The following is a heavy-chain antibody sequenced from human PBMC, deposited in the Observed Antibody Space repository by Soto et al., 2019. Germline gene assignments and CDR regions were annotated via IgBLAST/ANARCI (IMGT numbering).Heavy chain of an antibody. CDR3: AREEVYGSGNYYYYMDV. Sequence: ASVKVSCKASGYTFTSYDINWVRQATGQGLEWMGWMNPNSGNTGYAQKFQGRVTMTRNTSISTAYMELSSLRSEDTAVYYCAREEVYGSGNYYYYMDVWGKGTTVTVS. CDR2: MNPNSGNT. J-gene: IGHJ6*03. D-gene: IGHD3-10*01. V-gene: IGHV1-8*01. CDR1: GYTFTSYD.